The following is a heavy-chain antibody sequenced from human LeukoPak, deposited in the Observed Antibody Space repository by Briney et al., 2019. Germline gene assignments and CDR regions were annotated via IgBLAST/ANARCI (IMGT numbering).Heavy chain of an antibody. CDR1: GFTFSSYG. CDR3: AKRGGSGSNNCDL. CDR2: IRSDGSTK. D-gene: IGHD3-10*01. Sequence: PGGSLRLSCAASGFTFSSYGLHWVRQAPGKGLEWMAVIRSDGSTKYSADSVKGRFTISRDNSKNTLYLQMDSLRAEDTAVYYCAKRGGSGSNNCDLWGQGSLVTVSS. V-gene: IGHV3-33*06. J-gene: IGHJ5*02.